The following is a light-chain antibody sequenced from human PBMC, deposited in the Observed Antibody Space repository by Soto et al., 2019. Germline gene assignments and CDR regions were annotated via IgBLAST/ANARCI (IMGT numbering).Light chain of an antibody. CDR1: MRDVGAYNL. J-gene: IGLJ2*01. CDR3: SSYTSKSSLI. Sequence: QSALTQPASVSGSPGQSITISCAGTMRDVGAYNLVSWYQQHPVRAPQLIIYEVRNRPSGISFRFSGSKSGNTASLTISGLQAEDEADYYCSSYTSKSSLIFGGGTKLTVL. V-gene: IGLV2-14*01. CDR2: EVR.